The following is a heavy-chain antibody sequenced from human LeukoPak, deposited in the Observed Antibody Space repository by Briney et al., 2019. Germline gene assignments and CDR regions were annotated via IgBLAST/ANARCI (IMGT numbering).Heavy chain of an antibody. CDR2: IYYSGST. CDR3: ARLREVATIY. J-gene: IGHJ4*02. V-gene: IGHV4-39*01. CDR1: GGSISSSSYY. Sequence: PSETLSLTCAVSGGSISSSSYYWGWIRQPPGKGLEWIGSIYYSGSTYYNPSLKSRVTISVDTSKNQFSLKLSSVTAADTAVYYCARLREVATIYWGQGTLVTVSS. D-gene: IGHD5-24*01.